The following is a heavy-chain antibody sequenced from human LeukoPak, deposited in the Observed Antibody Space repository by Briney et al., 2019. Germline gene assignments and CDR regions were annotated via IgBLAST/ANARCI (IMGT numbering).Heavy chain of an antibody. CDR2: INHSGST. J-gene: IGHJ4*02. V-gene: IGHV4-34*01. Sequence: PSETLSLTCTVSGGSISSYYWSWIRQPPGKGLEWIGEINHSGSTNYNPSLKSRVTISVDTSKNQFSLKLSSVTAADTAVYYCARIGAVAGRDYWGQGTLVTVSS. CDR1: GGSISSYY. CDR3: ARIGAVAGRDY. D-gene: IGHD6-19*01.